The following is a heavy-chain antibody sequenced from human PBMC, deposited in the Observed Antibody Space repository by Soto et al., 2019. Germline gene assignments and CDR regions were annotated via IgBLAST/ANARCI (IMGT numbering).Heavy chain of an antibody. CDR3: AREKAGDSDY. Sequence: QVQLVQSGAEVKKPGASVKVSCKASGYTFTGYYMHWVRQAPGQGLEWMGWINPNSGGTNYAQKFQGWVTMTRDTTISTAYMELGRLRSDDTGVDYCAREKAGDSDYWGQGTLVTVSS. CDR2: INPNSGGT. D-gene: IGHD2-21*02. J-gene: IGHJ4*02. V-gene: IGHV1-2*04. CDR1: GYTFTGYY.